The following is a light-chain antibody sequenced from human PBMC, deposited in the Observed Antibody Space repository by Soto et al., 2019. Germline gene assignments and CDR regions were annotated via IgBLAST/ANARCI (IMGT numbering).Light chain of an antibody. Sequence: EFVLTQSPGTLSLSPGERATLSCRASQTVRNNYLAWYQQKPGQAPRLLIYDASSRATGIPDRFSGGGSGTDFTLTISRLEPEDFAVYYCQQYGSSPLTFGGGTKVDSK. V-gene: IGKV3-20*01. CDR2: DAS. CDR1: QTVRNNY. CDR3: QQYGSSPLT. J-gene: IGKJ4*01.